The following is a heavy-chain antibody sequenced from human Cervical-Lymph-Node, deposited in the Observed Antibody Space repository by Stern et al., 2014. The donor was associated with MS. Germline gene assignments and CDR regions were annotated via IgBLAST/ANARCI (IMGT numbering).Heavy chain of an antibody. CDR2: IYTTGST. CDR3: ARDKEDTNMAFRYFDN. J-gene: IGHJ4*02. Sequence: VQLEESGPGLVKPSQTLSLTCTVSGGSVGSGSYDWSWIRQPAGKGLEGIGGIYTTGSTYYHPSLKSRVSISKDTSKNQFSLKLTSVTAADTAVYYCARDKEDTNMAFRYFDNWGQGTLVTVSS. D-gene: IGHD5-18*01. V-gene: IGHV4-61*02. CDR1: GGSVGSGSYD.